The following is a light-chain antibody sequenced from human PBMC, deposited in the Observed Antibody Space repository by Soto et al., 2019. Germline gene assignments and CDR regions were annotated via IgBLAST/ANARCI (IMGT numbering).Light chain of an antibody. CDR1: QSVSSSY. CDR2: GAS. CDR3: QQYGSSLPFT. V-gene: IGKV3-20*01. J-gene: IGKJ3*01. Sequence: EIMFTHSLGTLSFSPRHRASLXRRSSQSVSSSYLARYQQMPCQSPRLLIYGASTRATGIPYRFSGSGSGTDFTLTISRLEPEDFAVYFCQQYGSSLPFTFGPGTMVD.